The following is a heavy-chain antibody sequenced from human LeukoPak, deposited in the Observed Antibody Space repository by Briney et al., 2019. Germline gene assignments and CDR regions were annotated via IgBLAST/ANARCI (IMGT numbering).Heavy chain of an antibody. D-gene: IGHD3-22*01. V-gene: IGHV4-39*01. CDR1: GGSISSSLYF. CDR3: ARRNYYEGRGPGGAFDV. J-gene: IGHJ3*01. Sequence: SETLSLTCAVSGGSISSSLYFWGWIRQPPGKELEWIGTIYYSGTTYHNPSLKSRVTISMDKSKNQFSLKLSSVSAADTALYYCARRNYYEGRGPGGAFDVWGQGTMVTVSS. CDR2: IYYSGTT.